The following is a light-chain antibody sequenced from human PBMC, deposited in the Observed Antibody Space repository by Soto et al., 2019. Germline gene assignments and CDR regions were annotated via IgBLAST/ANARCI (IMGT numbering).Light chain of an antibody. CDR1: QSIGSY. J-gene: IGKJ5*01. CDR3: HQYGISPPVN. Sequence: VLTQSPGTLSLSPGTRATLSCRGSQSIGSYLAWYQQRPGQPPRLLIYDASNRATGIPDRFSGSGSGTDFTLTIRRLEPEDFAMYYCHQYGISPPVNFGQGTRLEIK. V-gene: IGKV3-20*01. CDR2: DAS.